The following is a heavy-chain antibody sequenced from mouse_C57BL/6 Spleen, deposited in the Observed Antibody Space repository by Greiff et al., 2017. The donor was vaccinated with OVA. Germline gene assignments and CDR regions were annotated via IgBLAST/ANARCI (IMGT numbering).Heavy chain of an antibody. V-gene: IGHV1-18*01. CDR3: ARGDGRFYAMDY. CDR1: GYTFTDYN. CDR2: INPNNGGT. D-gene: IGHD2-3*01. Sequence: EVQRVESGPELVKPGASVKIPCKASGYTFTDYNMDWVKQSHGKSLEWIGDINPNNGGTIYNQKFKGKATLTVDKSSSTAYMELRSLTSEDTAVYYCARGDGRFYAMDYWGQGTSVTVSS. J-gene: IGHJ4*01.